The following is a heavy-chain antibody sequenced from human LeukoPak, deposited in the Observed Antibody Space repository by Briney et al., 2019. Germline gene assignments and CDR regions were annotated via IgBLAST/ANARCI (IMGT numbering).Heavy chain of an antibody. J-gene: IGHJ4*02. CDR3: VRGRYNYGYIFDY. D-gene: IGHD5-18*01. Sequence: GGSLRLSCAASGSTFSGYSMNWVRQAPGKGLEWVSSISSSSSYIYYADSMKGRFTVSRDNARNSVYLQMNSLRVEDTAVYYCVRGRYNYGYIFDYWGQGTLVTVSS. CDR2: ISSSSSYI. CDR1: GSTFSGYS. V-gene: IGHV3-21*01.